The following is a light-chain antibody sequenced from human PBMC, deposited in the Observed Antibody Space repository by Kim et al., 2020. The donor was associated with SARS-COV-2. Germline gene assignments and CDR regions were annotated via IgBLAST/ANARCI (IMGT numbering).Light chain of an antibody. J-gene: IGLJ3*02. CDR2: GKN. CDR3: NSRDSSGNHRGV. V-gene: IGLV3-19*01. Sequence: SSELTQDPAVSVALGQTVRITCQGDSLRSYYASWYQQKPGQAPVLVIYGKNNRPPGIPDRFSGSSSGNTASLTITGAQAEDEADYYCNSRDSSGNHRGVF. CDR1: SLRSYY.